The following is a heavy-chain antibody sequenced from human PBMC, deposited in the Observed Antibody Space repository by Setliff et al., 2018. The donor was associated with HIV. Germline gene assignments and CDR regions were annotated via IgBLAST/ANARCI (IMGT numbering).Heavy chain of an antibody. D-gene: IGHD3-10*01. Sequence: ASVKVSCKASGYTFTSDYIHWVRQAPGQGLEWMGRIIPILGIANYAQKFQGRVTITADKSTSTAYMELRSLRADDTAVYYCARVVVRGVTFIAEYFQHWGQGTLVTVSS. CDR1: GYTFTSDY. V-gene: IGHV1-69*04. J-gene: IGHJ1*01. CDR3: ARVVVRGVTFIAEYFQH. CDR2: IIPILGIA.